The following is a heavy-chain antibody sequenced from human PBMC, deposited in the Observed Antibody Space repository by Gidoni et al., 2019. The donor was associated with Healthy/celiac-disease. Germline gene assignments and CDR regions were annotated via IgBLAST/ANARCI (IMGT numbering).Heavy chain of an antibody. V-gene: IGHV1-69*01. CDR3: ARDHLYGYYFDY. D-gene: IGHD2-8*01. J-gene: IGHJ4*02. CDR1: GGTFSSYA. CDR2: IIPIFGTA. Sequence: QVQLVQSGAEVKKPGSSVKVTCKASGGTFSSYAISWVRQAPGQGLEWMGGIIPIFGTANYAQKFQGRVTITADESTSTAYMELSSLRPEDTAVYYCARDHLYGYYFDYWGQGTLVTVSS.